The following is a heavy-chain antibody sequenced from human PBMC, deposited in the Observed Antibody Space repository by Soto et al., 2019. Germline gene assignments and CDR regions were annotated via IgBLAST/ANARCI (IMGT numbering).Heavy chain of an antibody. V-gene: IGHV4-4*02. CDR3: ASNPSSSSRFDP. CDR2: IYHSGST. Sequence: SETLSLTCAVSGGSISSSNWWSWVRQPPGKGLEWIGAIYHSGSTNYNPSLKSRVTISVDKSKNQFSLKLSSVTAADTAVYYCASNPSSSSRFDPWGQGTLVTVSS. J-gene: IGHJ5*02. D-gene: IGHD6-6*01. CDR1: GGSISSSNW.